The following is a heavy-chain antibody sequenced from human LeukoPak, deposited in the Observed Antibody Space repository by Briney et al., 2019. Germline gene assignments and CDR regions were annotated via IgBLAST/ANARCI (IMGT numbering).Heavy chain of an antibody. Sequence: GGSLRLSCAASGLTFSSYWMSWVRQAPGKGLEWVANIKQDGSEKYYVDSVKGRFTISRDNAKNSLYLQMNSLRAEDTAVYYCARGPYYDSSGYSPSPYYFDYWGQGTLVTVSS. CDR2: IKQDGSEK. J-gene: IGHJ4*02. CDR3: ARGPYYDSSGYSPSPYYFDY. CDR1: GLTFSSYW. D-gene: IGHD3-22*01. V-gene: IGHV3-7*01.